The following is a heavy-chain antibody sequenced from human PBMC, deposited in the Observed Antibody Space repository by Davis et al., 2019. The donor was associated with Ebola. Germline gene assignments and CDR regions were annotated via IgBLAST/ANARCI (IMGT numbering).Heavy chain of an antibody. CDR3: AKKEVVVAATDYFDY. CDR2: ISGSTYST. V-gene: IGHV3-23*01. J-gene: IGHJ4*02. Sequence: GESLKISCAASGFTFSSYVMTWVRQAPGKGLEWVSSISGSTYSTYYADSVKGRFTISRDNSKNTLYLQMNSLRAEDTAVYYCAKKEVVVAATDYFDYWGQGTLVTVSS. D-gene: IGHD2-15*01. CDR1: GFTFSSYV.